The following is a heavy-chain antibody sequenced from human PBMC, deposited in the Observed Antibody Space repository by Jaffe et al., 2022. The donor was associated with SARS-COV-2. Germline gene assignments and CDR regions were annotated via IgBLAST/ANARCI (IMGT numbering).Heavy chain of an antibody. J-gene: IGHJ3*02. CDR2: INHSGST. D-gene: IGHD3-22*01. V-gene: IGHV4-34*01. CDR1: GGSFSGYY. CDR3: ARGLDYDSSGSHVFDI. Sequence: QVQLQQWGAGLLKPSETLSLTCAVYGGSFSGYYWSWIRQPPGKGLEWIGEINHSGSTNYNPSLKSRVTISVDTSKNQFSLKLSSVTAADTAVYYCARGLDYDSSGSHVFDIWGQGTMVTVSS.